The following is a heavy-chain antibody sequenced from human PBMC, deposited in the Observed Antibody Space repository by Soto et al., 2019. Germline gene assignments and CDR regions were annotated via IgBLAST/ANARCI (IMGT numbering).Heavy chain of an antibody. CDR1: GYTFTSHG. J-gene: IGHJ6*02. D-gene: IGHD1-1*01. CDR3: ARDRNNSFPHSFGMDV. V-gene: IGHV1-18*01. Sequence: ASVKVSCKASGYTFTSHGISWVRQAPGQGLEWMGWISGYNGNTDYPQNLQGRVTMTTDTSTSTAYIELRSLRSDDTAVYYCARDRNNSFPHSFGMDVWGQGTTVTVSS. CDR2: ISGYNGNT.